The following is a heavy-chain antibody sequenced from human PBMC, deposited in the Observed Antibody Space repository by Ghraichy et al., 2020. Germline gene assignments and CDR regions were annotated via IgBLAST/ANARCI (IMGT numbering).Heavy chain of an antibody. CDR1: GFTFSSYA. CDR2: ISGSGGST. CDR3: AKRGGCYYYDSSGYCYGMDV. D-gene: IGHD3-22*01. J-gene: IGHJ6*02. V-gene: IGHV3-23*01. Sequence: GGSLRLSCAASGFTFSSYAMSWVRQAPGKGLEWVSAISGSGGSTYYADSVKGRFTISRDNSKNTLYLQMNSLRAEDTAVYYCAKRGGCYYYDSSGYCYGMDVWGQGTTVTVSS.